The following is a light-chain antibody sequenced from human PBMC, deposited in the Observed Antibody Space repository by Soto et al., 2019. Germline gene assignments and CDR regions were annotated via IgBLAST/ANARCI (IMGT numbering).Light chain of an antibody. Sequence: EIVLTQSPATLSLSPGERATLSCRASQSVSSSYLAWYQQKPGKAPRLLIYGASSRATGIPDRFSGSGSGKHFTLAISRRAPEDFAVYDCQQYGSSPTITFGQGTRLEIK. CDR1: QSVSSSY. CDR2: GAS. CDR3: QQYGSSPTIT. V-gene: IGKV3-20*01. J-gene: IGKJ5*01.